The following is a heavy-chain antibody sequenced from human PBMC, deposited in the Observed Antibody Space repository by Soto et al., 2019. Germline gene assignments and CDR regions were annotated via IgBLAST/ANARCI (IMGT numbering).Heavy chain of an antibody. Sequence: QVQLQQSGPRLVKPSETLSLTCTVSSGPDRSHNWGWIRQPPGRGLEWIGYVYYTGDTAYNPSLRGRVTISADTSTNDISLTLNSVTAADTAVYYCVRQGNDYLHGLVDVWGQGTTVSVSS. J-gene: IGHJ6*02. CDR1: SGPDRSHN. CDR3: VRQGNDYLHGLVDV. V-gene: IGHV4-59*08. CDR2: VYYTGDT. D-gene: IGHD1-1*01.